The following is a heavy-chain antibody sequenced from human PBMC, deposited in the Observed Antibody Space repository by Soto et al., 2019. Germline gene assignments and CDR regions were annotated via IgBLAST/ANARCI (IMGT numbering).Heavy chain of an antibody. CDR1: GVCFSGYY. Sequence: SETLSLTCAVYGVCFSGYYWSWIRQPPGKGLEWIGEINHSGSTNYNPSLKSRVTISVDTSKNQFSLKLNSVTAADTAVYYCARDPAGAGPFDYWGQGTLVTV. V-gene: IGHV4-34*01. CDR2: INHSGST. CDR3: ARDPAGAGPFDY. J-gene: IGHJ4*02. D-gene: IGHD1-26*01.